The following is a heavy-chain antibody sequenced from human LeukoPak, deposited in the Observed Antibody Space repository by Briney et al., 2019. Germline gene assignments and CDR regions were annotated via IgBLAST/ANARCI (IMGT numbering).Heavy chain of an antibody. CDR2: IIPIFGTA. Sequence: SVKVSFKASGGTFSSYAISWVRQAPGQGLEWMGGIIPIFGTANYAQKFQGRVTITADESTSTAYMELSSLRSEDTAVYYCARAEDYDFWSGYPNNWFDPWGQGTLVTVSS. V-gene: IGHV1-69*13. CDR1: GGTFSSYA. D-gene: IGHD3-3*01. CDR3: ARAEDYDFWSGYPNNWFDP. J-gene: IGHJ5*02.